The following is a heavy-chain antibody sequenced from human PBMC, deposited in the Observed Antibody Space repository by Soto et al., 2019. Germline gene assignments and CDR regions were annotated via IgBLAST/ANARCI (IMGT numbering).Heavy chain of an antibody. V-gene: IGHV1-8*01. CDR3: AREGQLGY. CDR2: INPNTGYT. CDR1: GYTFTSYD. D-gene: IGHD6-6*01. J-gene: IGHJ4*02. Sequence: ASVKVSCKASGYTFTSYDINWVRQATGQGLEWMGWINPNTGYTDYAQKFQDRVTMTGNTSITTAYMELRSLRYDDTAVYYCAREGQLGYWGQGTPVTVSS.